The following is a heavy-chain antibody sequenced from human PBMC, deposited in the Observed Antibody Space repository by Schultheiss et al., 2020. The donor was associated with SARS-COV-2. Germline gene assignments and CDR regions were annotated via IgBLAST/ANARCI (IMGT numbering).Heavy chain of an antibody. D-gene: IGHD2-2*01. CDR3: AKPIVVVPAATKISSIAARPDDY. V-gene: IGHV3-15*01. CDR1: GFTFSSYS. Sequence: GGSLRLSCAASGFTFSSYSMNWVRQAPGKGLEWVGRIKSKTDGGTTDYAAPVKGRFTISRDDSKNTLYLQMNSLRAEDTAVYYCAKPIVVVPAATKISSIAARPDDYWGQGTLVTVSS. J-gene: IGHJ4*02. CDR2: IKSKTDGGTT.